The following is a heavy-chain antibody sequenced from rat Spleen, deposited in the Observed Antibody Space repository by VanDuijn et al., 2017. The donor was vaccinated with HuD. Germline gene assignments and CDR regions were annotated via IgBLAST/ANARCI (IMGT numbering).Heavy chain of an antibody. CDR2: LSYDGGGT. J-gene: IGHJ2*01. D-gene: IGHD2-2*01. CDR1: GVTFSDYY. CDR3: ARQGGYPLFDS. V-gene: IGHV5-20*01. Sequence: EVQLVESGGGLVQPGRSLKLSCAASGVTFSDYYMAWVRQAPRKGLEWVASLSYDGGGTYYRDSVKGRFTISRDNAKSSLYLQMDSLRSEDTATYYCARQGGYPLFDSWGQGVMVTVSS.